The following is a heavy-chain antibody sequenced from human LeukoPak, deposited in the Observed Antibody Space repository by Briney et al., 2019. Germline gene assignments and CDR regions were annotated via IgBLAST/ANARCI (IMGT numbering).Heavy chain of an antibody. Sequence: SETLSLTCTVSGGSISSYYWSWIRQPPGMGLEWIGYIYCSGSTNYNPSLKSRVTISVDTSKNQFSLKLSSVAAADAAVYYCARLASRATDVWGQGTLVTVSS. V-gene: IGHV4-59*08. CDR3: ARLASRATDV. J-gene: IGHJ4*02. CDR1: GGSISSYY. CDR2: IYCSGST.